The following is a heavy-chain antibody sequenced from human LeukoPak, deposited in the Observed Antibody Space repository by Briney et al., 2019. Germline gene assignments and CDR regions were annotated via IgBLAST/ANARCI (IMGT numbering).Heavy chain of an antibody. CDR3: ARGRARDGSYPWFDY. CDR2: IYYGGST. Sequence: PSETLSPTCSVSGDSIGSYCWTWSRQSPGKGLEWIGYIYYGGSTNYSPSLKSRVSISVDTSNNQFSLQLRSVRAADTAIYYCARGRARDGSYPWFDYWGQGTLVTVSS. D-gene: IGHD3-16*02. J-gene: IGHJ5*01. CDR1: GDSIGSYC. V-gene: IGHV4-59*01.